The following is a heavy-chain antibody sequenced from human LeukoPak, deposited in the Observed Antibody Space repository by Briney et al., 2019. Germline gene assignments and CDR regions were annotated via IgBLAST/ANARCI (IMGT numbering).Heavy chain of an antibody. V-gene: IGHV3-30-3*01. D-gene: IGHD3-3*01. Sequence: GRSLRLSCAASGFTFSSYAMHWVRQAPGKGLEWVAVISYDGSNKYYADSVKGRFTISRDNSKNTLYLQMNSLRAEDTAVYYCARAPMDITIFGVWALDYWGQGTLVTVSS. CDR2: ISYDGSNK. CDR1: GFTFSSYA. CDR3: ARAPMDITIFGVWALDY. J-gene: IGHJ4*02.